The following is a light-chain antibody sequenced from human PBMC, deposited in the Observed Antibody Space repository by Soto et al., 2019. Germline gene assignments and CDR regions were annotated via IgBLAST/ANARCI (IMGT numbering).Light chain of an antibody. Sequence: EIVMTQSPATLSVSPGERATLSCRASQSISDTLAWYQQKPGQAPRLLIHGASTRATGFPARFSGSGSGTDFTLTISSLQSEDFAVYYCQQYNNWPWTFGQGTMV. CDR1: QSISDT. J-gene: IGKJ1*01. CDR3: QQYNNWPWT. V-gene: IGKV3-15*01. CDR2: GAS.